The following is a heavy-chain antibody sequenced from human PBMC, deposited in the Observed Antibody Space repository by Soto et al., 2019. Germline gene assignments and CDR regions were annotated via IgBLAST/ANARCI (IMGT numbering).Heavy chain of an antibody. CDR1: GFTFSSYS. Sequence: GGSLRLSCAASGFTFSSYSMNWVRQAPGKGLEWVSSISSSSSYIYYADSVKGRFTISRDNAKNSLYLQMNSLRAEDTAGYYCARVGGVLNCSGGSCYHSYYYYYYMDVWGKGTTVTVSS. V-gene: IGHV3-21*01. CDR2: ISSSSSYI. D-gene: IGHD2-15*01. CDR3: ARVGGVLNCSGGSCYHSYYYYYYMDV. J-gene: IGHJ6*03.